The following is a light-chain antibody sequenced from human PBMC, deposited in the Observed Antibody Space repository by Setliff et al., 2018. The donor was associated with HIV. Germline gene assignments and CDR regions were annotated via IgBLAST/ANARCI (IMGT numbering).Light chain of an antibody. CDR1: SSDVGGYNY. CDR2: EVS. Sequence: QSALTQPASVSGSPGQSITISCTGTSSDVGGYNYVSWYQQYPGKAPKLMIYEVSNRPSGVSNRFSGSKSGNTASLTISGLQAEDEADYYCCSYTSRNTDVFGTGTKVTVL. V-gene: IGLV2-14*01. J-gene: IGLJ1*01. CDR3: CSYTSRNTDV.